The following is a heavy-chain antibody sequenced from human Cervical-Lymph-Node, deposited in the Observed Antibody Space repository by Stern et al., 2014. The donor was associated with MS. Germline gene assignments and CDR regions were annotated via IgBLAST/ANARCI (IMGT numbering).Heavy chain of an antibody. CDR1: GGSVSSGSYY. D-gene: IGHD3-16*02. Sequence: QVQLQESGPGLVKPSETLSLTCTVSGGSVSSGSYYWSWIRQPPGKGLEWIGYIYYSGSTNYNPSLKSRVTISVDTSKNQFSLKLSSVTAADTAVYYCARGPDMITFGGVIVPYYFDYWGQGTLVTVSS. V-gene: IGHV4-61*01. CDR2: IYYSGST. CDR3: ARGPDMITFGGVIVPYYFDY. J-gene: IGHJ4*02.